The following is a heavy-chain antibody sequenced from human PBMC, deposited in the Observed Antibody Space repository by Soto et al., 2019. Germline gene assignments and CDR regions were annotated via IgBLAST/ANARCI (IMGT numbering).Heavy chain of an antibody. Sequence: EVQLVESGGGLVQPGGSLRLSCEGSGFTFSDHHMDWVRQAPGKGLEWVGRIRSIANSYTTEYAASVEGRFTIARDDSKDSLYLQLISLKTDDAAVYYFARGVDYRELFFDLWGQGTLVTVSS. CDR3: ARGVDYRELFFDL. J-gene: IGHJ4*02. CDR1: GFTFSDHH. D-gene: IGHD4-17*01. V-gene: IGHV3-72*01. CDR2: IRSIANSYTT.